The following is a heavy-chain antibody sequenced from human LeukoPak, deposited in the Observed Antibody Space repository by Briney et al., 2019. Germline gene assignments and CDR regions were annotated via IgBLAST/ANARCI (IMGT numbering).Heavy chain of an antibody. J-gene: IGHJ4*02. V-gene: IGHV3-64*01. D-gene: IGHD1-14*01. CDR3: AREEPAGSIDY. CDR2: ISGTGHNT. Sequence: GSLRLSCAASGFVFNSHPMHWVRQAPGKGLECVSAISGTGHNTYYANSVKGRFTISRDNSRNTLYLQMGSLRAEGTALYYCAREEPAGSIDYWGQGTLVTVSS. CDR1: GFVFNSHP.